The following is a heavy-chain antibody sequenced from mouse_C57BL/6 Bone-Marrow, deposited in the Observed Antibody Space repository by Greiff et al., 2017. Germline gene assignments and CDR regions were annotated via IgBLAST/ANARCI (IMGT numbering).Heavy chain of an antibody. D-gene: IGHD2-13*01. Sequence: EVQLQQSGPVLVKPGASVKMSCKASGYTFTDYYMNWVKQSHGKSLEWIGVINPYNGGTSYNQKFKGKATLTVDKSSSTAYMELNSLTSEDSAVYDCARLGDYYVDYWGQGTTLTVSS. CDR2: INPYNGGT. J-gene: IGHJ2*01. CDR1: GYTFTDYY. CDR3: ARLGDYYVDY. V-gene: IGHV1-19*01.